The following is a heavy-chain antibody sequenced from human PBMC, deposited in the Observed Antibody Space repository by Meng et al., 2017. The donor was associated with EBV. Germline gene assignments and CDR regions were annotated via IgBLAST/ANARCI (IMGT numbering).Heavy chain of an antibody. CDR1: GYTFTSYA. Sequence: QVQLVQSGSKLKKPGASVKVSCKASGYTFTSYAMNWVRQAPGQGLEWMGWINTNTGNPTYAQGFTGRFVFSLDTSVSTAYLQISSLKAEDTAVYYCAREGVGYYDSSGLSSYFDYWGQGTLVTVSS. D-gene: IGHD3-22*01. V-gene: IGHV7-4-1*02. CDR2: INTNTGNP. J-gene: IGHJ4*02. CDR3: AREGVGYYDSSGLSSYFDY.